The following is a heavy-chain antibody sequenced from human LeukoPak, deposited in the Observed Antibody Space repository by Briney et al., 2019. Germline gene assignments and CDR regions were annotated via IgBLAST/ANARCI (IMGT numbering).Heavy chain of an antibody. Sequence: SGTLSLTCAVSGGSISSSNWWSWVRQPPGKGLEWIGEIYHSGSTNYNPSLKSRVTISVDKSKNQFSLKLSSVTAADTAVYYCARVNVRDSSGYYYFDYWGQGTLVTVSS. CDR3: ARVNVRDSSGYYYFDY. J-gene: IGHJ4*02. V-gene: IGHV4-4*02. CDR1: GGSISSSNW. CDR2: IYHSGST. D-gene: IGHD3-22*01.